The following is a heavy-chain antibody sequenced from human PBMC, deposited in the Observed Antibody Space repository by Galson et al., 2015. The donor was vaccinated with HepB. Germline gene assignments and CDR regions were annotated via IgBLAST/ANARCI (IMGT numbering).Heavy chain of an antibody. Sequence: SVKVSCKASGYTFTGYYMHWVRQAPGQGLEWMGWINPNSGGTNYAQKFQGRVTMTRDTSISTAYMELSRLRSDDTAVYYCARVKRSWATYYFDYWGQGTLVTVSS. J-gene: IGHJ4*02. CDR1: GYTFTGYY. V-gene: IGHV1-2*02. CDR3: ARVKRSWATYYFDY. CDR2: INPNSGGT. D-gene: IGHD7-27*01.